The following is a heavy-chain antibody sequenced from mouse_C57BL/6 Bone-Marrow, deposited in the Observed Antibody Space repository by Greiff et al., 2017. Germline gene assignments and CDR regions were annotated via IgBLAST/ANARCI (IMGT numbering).Heavy chain of an antibody. CDR1: GYTFTSYG. D-gene: IGHD2-3*01. CDR3: ARLGDGYYAYYAMDY. Sequence: QVQLQQSGAELARPGASVKLSCKASGYTFTSYGISWVKQRTGQGLEWIGEIYPRSGNTYYNEKFKGKATLTADKSSSTAYMGLRSMTSEDSAVYFCARLGDGYYAYYAMDYWGQGTSVTVSS. V-gene: IGHV1-81*01. CDR2: IYPRSGNT. J-gene: IGHJ4*01.